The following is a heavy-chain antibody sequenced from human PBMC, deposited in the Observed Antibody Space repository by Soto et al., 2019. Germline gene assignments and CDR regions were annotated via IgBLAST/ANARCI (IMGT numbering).Heavy chain of an antibody. CDR2: ISAYNGNT. D-gene: IGHD6-6*01. J-gene: IGHJ4*02. V-gene: IGHV1-18*01. CDR1: GYTFTSYG. CDR3: ARDLTVYSSSWDFDY. Sequence: QVQLVQSGAEVKKPGASVKVSCKASGYTFTSYGITWVRQAPGQGLEWMGWISAYNGNTNYAQKLQGRVTMTTDTSTSTAYMELRSLRSDDTAVYYCARDLTVYSSSWDFDYWGQGTLVTVSS.